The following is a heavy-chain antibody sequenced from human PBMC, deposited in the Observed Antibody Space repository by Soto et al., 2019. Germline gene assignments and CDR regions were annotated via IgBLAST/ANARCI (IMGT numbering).Heavy chain of an antibody. J-gene: IGHJ6*01. CDR3: VTDRGGGMDV. D-gene: IGHD3-10*01. Sequence: EVQLVESGGGMVMPGGSLRLSCAASGFTFSDAGITWIRQAPGKGLQCVGRIKRKIDGETTDYAAPVKGRFTISRDDSKNTLYLQMNSLKVEDTAMYYCVTDRGGGMDVWGQGTTVTVSS. V-gene: IGHV3-15*01. CDR2: IKRKIDGETT. CDR1: GFTFSDAG.